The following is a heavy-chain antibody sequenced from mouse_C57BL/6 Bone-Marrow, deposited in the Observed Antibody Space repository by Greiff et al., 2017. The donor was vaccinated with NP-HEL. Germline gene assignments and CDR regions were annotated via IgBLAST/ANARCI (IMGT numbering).Heavy chain of an antibody. CDR3: ARSGGAYYSNRAWFAY. J-gene: IGHJ3*01. V-gene: IGHV1-26*01. CDR1: GYTFTDYY. Sequence: EVQLQQSGPELVKPGASVKISCKASGYTFTDYYMNWVKQSHGKSLEWIGDINPNNGGTSYNQKFKGKATLTVDKSSSTAYMELRSLTSEDSAVYYCARSGGAYYSNRAWFAYWGQGTLVTVSA. CDR2: INPNNGGT. D-gene: IGHD2-5*01.